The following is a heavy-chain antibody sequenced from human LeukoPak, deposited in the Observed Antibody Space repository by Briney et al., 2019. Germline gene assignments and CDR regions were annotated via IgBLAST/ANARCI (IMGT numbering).Heavy chain of an antibody. J-gene: IGHJ5*02. D-gene: IGHD3-10*01. CDR3: AREDRGSGRGLDP. Sequence: PSETLSLTCTVSGGSISSYYWSWIRQPAGKGLEWIGRIYIDGSTNYNPSLKSRVTMSVDTSKNQFSLKLSSVTAADTAVYYCAREDRGSGRGLDPWGQGTLVTVSS. CDR2: IYIDGST. CDR1: GGSISSYY. V-gene: IGHV4-4*07.